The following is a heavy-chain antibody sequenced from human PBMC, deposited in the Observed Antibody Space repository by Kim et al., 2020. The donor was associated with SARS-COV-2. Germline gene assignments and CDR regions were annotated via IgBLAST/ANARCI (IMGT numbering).Heavy chain of an antibody. Sequence: SGTLSLTCTVSGGSISSSSYYWGWIRQPPGKGLEWIGSIYYSGSTYYNPSLKSRVTISVDTSKNQFSLKLSSVTAAGTAVYYCAREGDIVVVPGYYYGMDVWGQGTTVTVSS. J-gene: IGHJ6*02. CDR1: GGSISSSSYY. CDR3: AREGDIVVVPGYYYGMDV. CDR2: IYYSGST. D-gene: IGHD2-2*01. V-gene: IGHV4-39*02.